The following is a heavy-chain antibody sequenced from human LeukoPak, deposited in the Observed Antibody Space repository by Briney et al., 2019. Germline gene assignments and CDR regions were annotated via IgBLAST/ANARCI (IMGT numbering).Heavy chain of an antibody. CDR3: VRGSYGDFGSDWFDP. V-gene: IGHV4-30-2*01. CDR2: IYHSGST. Sequence: SETLSLTCAVSGGSISSGGYSWSWIRQPPGKGLEWIGYIYHSGSTYYNPSLKSRVTISVDRSKNQFSLKLSSVTAADTAVYYCVRGSYGDFGSDWFDPWGQGTLVTVSS. D-gene: IGHD4-17*01. J-gene: IGHJ5*02. CDR1: GGSISSGGYS.